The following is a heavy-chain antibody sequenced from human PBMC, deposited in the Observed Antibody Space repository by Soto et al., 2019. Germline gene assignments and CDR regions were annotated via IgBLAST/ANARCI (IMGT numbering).Heavy chain of an antibody. Sequence: ASVQVSCKASGYTFTSYGISWVRQAPGQGLEWMGWISAYNGNTNYAQKLQGRVTMTTDTSTSTAYMELRSLRSDDTAVYYCARVDIVATVGDYYYGMDVWGQGTTVTVSS. CDR3: ARVDIVATVGDYYYGMDV. CDR2: ISAYNGNT. D-gene: IGHD5-12*01. V-gene: IGHV1-18*04. J-gene: IGHJ6*02. CDR1: GYTFTSYG.